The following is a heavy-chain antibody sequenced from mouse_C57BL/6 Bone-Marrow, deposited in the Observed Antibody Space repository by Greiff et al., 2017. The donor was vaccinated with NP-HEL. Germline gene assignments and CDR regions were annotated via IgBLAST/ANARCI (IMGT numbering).Heavy chain of an antibody. CDR3: ARYYYGSLDY. D-gene: IGHD1-1*01. V-gene: IGHV1-81*01. CDR2: IYPRSGNT. J-gene: IGHJ2*01. CDR1: GYTFTSYG. Sequence: QVQLKQSGSELARPGASVKLSCKASGYTFTSYGISWVKQRTGQGLEWIGEIYPRSGNTYYNEKFKGKATLTADKSSSTAYMELRSLTSEDSAVYFCARYYYGSLDYWGQGTTLTVSS.